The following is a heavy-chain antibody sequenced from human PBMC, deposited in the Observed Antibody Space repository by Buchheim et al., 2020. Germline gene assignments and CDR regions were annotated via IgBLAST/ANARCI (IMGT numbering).Heavy chain of an antibody. V-gene: IGHV3-13*04. CDR2: IGTAGDT. J-gene: IGHJ4*02. CDR3: ARGSTGITGTTPYDY. D-gene: IGHD1-7*01. Sequence: EVQLVESGGGLVQPGGSLRLSCAASGFTFSSYDMHWVRQATGKGLEWVSAIGTAGDTYYPGSVKGRFTISRENDKNSLYFQMNSLRAGDTAVYYCARGSTGITGTTPYDYWGQGTL. CDR1: GFTFSSYD.